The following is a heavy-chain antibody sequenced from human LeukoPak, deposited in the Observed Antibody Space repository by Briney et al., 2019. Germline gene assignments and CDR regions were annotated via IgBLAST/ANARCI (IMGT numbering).Heavy chain of an antibody. D-gene: IGHD2-2*01. CDR3: ARDIVVVPAANYDFWSGSPY. CDR2: INLNSGGT. V-gene: IGHV1-2*02. CDR1: GYTFTGYY. Sequence: GASVKVSCKASGYTFTGYYMHWVRQAPGQGLEWMGWINLNSGGTNYAQKFQGRVTMTRDTSISTAYMELSRLRSDDTAVYYCARDIVVVPAANYDFWSGSPYWGQGTLVTVSS. J-gene: IGHJ4*02.